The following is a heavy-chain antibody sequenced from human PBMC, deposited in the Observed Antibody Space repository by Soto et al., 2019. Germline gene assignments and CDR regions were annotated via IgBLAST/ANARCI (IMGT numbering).Heavy chain of an antibody. Sequence: EVQLLESGGGLVQPGGSLRLSCAASGFTFSSYAMSWVRQAPGKGLEWVSAISGSGDSTFYADSVKGRFTISRDNSKNTLYLQMNSLRAEDTAVYYCAKRAWGTYYFDYWGQGTLVTVSS. CDR2: ISGSGDST. CDR3: AKRAWGTYYFDY. CDR1: GFTFSSYA. J-gene: IGHJ4*02. D-gene: IGHD3-16*01. V-gene: IGHV3-23*01.